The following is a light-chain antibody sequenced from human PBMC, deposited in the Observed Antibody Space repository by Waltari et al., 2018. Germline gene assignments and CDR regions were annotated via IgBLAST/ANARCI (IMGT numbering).Light chain of an antibody. V-gene: IGKV1-5*03. Sequence: DIQMTQFPSTLSASVGDRVTITCRASQTISNWLAWYQQKPGKAPKLLIYRASTLQSGVPSRFSGSGSVTDYTLTISSLQPDDFATYYCQQYNIYSWTFGQGTKVEIK. CDR2: RAS. CDR1: QTISNW. CDR3: QQYNIYSWT. J-gene: IGKJ1*01.